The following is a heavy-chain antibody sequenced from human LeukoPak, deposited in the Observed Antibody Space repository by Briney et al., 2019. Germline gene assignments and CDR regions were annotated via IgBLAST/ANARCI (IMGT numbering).Heavy chain of an antibody. CDR1: GFTFGDYA. CDR2: IRSKAYGGTT. CDR3: TSGIQLWLYY. V-gene: IGHV3-49*04. Sequence: GGSLRLSCTASGFTFGDYAMSWVRQAPGKGLEWVGFIRSKAYGGTTEYAASVKGRFTISRDDPKSIAYLQMNSLKTEDTAVYYCTSGIQLWLYYWGQGTLVSVSS. J-gene: IGHJ4*02. D-gene: IGHD5-18*01.